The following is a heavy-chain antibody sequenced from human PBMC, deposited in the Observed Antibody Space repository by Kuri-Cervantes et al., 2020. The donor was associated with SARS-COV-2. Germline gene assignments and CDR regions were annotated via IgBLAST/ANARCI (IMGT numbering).Heavy chain of an antibody. CDR1: GFTFSSYS. CDR2: ISSSSSTI. Sequence: GESLKISCAASGFTFSSYSMNWVRQAPGKGLEWVSYISSSSSTIYYADSVKGRFTISRDNSKNTLYLQMNSLRAEDTAVYYCARDTRYYDFWSGYVSSENFSRSHYYYYMDVWGKGTTVTVSS. CDR3: ARDTRYYDFWSGYVSSENFSRSHYYYYMDV. V-gene: IGHV3-48*01. J-gene: IGHJ6*03. D-gene: IGHD3-3*01.